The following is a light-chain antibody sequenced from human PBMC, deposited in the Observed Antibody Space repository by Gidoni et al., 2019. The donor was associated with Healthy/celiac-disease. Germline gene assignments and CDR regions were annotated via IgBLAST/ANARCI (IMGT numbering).Light chain of an antibody. CDR1: QSVSSY. CDR3: QQRSNWWIT. Sequence: EIVLTQSPPTLSLSPGERDTLSCRPSQSVSSYLAWYQQNPGQAPRLLIYDASNRATGIPARFSGSGSGTDFTLTISSLEPEDFAVYYCQQRSNWWITFGQGTRLEIK. J-gene: IGKJ5*01. CDR2: DAS. V-gene: IGKV3-11*01.